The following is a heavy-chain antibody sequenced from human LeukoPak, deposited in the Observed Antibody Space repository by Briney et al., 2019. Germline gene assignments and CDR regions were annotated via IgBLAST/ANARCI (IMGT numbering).Heavy chain of an antibody. V-gene: IGHV4-59*01. Sequence: SETLSLTCTVSGGSISSYYWSWIRQPPGKGLEWIGYIYYSGSTNYNPSLKSRVTISVDTSKNQFSLKLSSVTAADTAVYYCARETSQKGAHYTDVWGKGTTVTISS. CDR1: GGSISSYY. CDR2: IYYSGST. CDR3: ARETSQKGAHYTDV. J-gene: IGHJ6*03. D-gene: IGHD3-16*01.